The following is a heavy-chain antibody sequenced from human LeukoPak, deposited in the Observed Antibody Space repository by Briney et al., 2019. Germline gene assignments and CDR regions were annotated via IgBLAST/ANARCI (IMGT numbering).Heavy chain of an antibody. V-gene: IGHV4-39*01. CDR1: GGSVSSSSYY. D-gene: IGHD5/OR15-5a*01. J-gene: IGHJ4*02. CDR2: IYYSGST. Sequence: PSETLSLTCTVSGGSVSSSSYYWGWIRQPPGKGLEWIGSIYYSGSTYYNPSLKSRVTIFVDTSKNQFSLNLSSVTAADTAVYYCARHSGHIYSVYDNYFDYWGQGTLVTVSS. CDR3: ARHSGHIYSVYDNYFDY.